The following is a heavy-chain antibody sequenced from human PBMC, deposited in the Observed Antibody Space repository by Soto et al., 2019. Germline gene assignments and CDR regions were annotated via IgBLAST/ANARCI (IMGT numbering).Heavy chain of an antibody. D-gene: IGHD3-10*01. V-gene: IGHV3-74*01. CDR3: ARSVRSGSFPYYYYAMDV. CDR1: GFTSSNYW. CDR2: IKSDGSST. Sequence: EVQLVESGGGLVQPGGSLRLSCAASGFTSSNYWMHWVRQAPGKGLVWVSRIKSDGSSTSYADSVKGRFTISRDNAKNTLDLHMHGLRAEDMAVYYCARSVRSGSFPYYYYAMDVWGQGTTVTVSS. J-gene: IGHJ6*02.